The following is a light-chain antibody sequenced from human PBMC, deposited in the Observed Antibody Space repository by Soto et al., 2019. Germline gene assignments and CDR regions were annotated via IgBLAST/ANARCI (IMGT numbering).Light chain of an antibody. Sequence: EIVMPQSPATLSVSPGERATLSCRASQSISTELAWYQPKPGQPPRLLIYSASTRATGVPARFTGSGSGSEFTLTISGLQSEDFAVYYCQQGHNLPLTFGQGTRLEI. CDR1: QSISTE. CDR3: QQGHNLPLT. CDR2: SAS. J-gene: IGKJ2*01. V-gene: IGKV3-15*01.